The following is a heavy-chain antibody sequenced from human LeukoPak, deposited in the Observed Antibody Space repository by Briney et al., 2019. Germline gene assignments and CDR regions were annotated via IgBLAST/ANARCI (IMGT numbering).Heavy chain of an antibody. Sequence: PGGSLRLSCAASGFTFSSYSMNWVRQAPGKGLEWVSYISSSSSTIYYPDSVKGRFTISRDNAKNSLYLQMNSLRAEDTAVYYCARAERGDYYGSEDFDYWGQGTLVTVSS. CDR2: ISSSSSTI. CDR3: ARAERGDYYGSEDFDY. J-gene: IGHJ4*02. V-gene: IGHV3-48*04. D-gene: IGHD3-10*01. CDR1: GFTFSSYS.